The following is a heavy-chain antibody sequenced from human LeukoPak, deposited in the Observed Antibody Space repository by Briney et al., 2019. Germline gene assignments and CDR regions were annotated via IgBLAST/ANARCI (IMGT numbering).Heavy chain of an antibody. CDR1: GYTFTDYY. Sequence: AASVKVSCKASGYTFTDYYIHWVRQAPGQGLEWMGWINPDSGITNYSQEFQGRVTMTRDTSIITAYMEVSRLTSDDTAVYYCARGWSGYWGQGTLVTVSS. V-gene: IGHV1-2*02. J-gene: IGHJ4*02. D-gene: IGHD2-8*01. CDR3: ARGWSGY. CDR2: INPDSGIT.